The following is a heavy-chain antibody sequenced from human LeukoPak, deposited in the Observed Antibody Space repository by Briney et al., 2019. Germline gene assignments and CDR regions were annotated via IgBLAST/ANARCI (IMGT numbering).Heavy chain of an antibody. CDR2: ISSSGSTI. CDR1: GFTFSKYG. CDR3: ASDYGSSYGMDV. V-gene: IGHV3-48*04. Sequence: GGSLRLSCAPSGFTFSKYGLHWVRQAPGKGLEWVSYISSSGSTIYYADSVKGRFTISRDNAKNSLYLQMNSLRAEDTAVYYCASDYGSSYGMDVWGQGTTVTVSS. J-gene: IGHJ6*02. D-gene: IGHD3-10*01.